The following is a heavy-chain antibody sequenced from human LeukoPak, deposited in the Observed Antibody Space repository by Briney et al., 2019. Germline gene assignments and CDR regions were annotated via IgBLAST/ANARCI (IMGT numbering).Heavy chain of an antibody. J-gene: IGHJ3*02. CDR2: IYYSGIT. CDR1: GGSISSSSYY. CDR3: ARSRGFISGWYIGAFDI. D-gene: IGHD6-19*01. V-gene: IGHV4-39*01. Sequence: PSETLSLTCTVSGGSISSSSYYWGWIRQPPGKGLEWIGSIYYSGITYYNPSLKSQFTISVDTSKKQFSLKLSSVTAADTGVYYCARSRGFISGWYIGAFDIWGQGTMVTVSS.